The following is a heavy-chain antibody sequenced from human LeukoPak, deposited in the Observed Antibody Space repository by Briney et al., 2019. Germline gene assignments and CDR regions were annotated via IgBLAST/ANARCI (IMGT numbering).Heavy chain of an antibody. CDR1: GFTFSRYW. CDR2: IKSDGSST. V-gene: IGHV3-74*01. J-gene: IGHJ4*02. Sequence: GSLGLSCAASGFTFSRYWMHWVRQAPGKGLVWVSCIKSDGSSTSTADSAKGRFTISRDNAKNTVYLQMNSLRAEDTAVYYCVRDNRSYNFDYWGQGTLVTVSS. CDR3: VRDNRSYNFDY. D-gene: IGHD1-26*01.